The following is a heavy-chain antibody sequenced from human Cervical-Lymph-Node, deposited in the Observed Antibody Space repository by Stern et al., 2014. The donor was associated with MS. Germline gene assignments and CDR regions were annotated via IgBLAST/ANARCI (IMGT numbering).Heavy chain of an antibody. Sequence: QVQLQESGPGLVKPLGTLSLTCAVSGSSITNNNWWRWVRQPPGKGLEWIGVISHDGTTNYKPSLKGRINMSEDKANSRVSLTLRTVTAADTAMYFCARRYPDFWSGLQYYFHSWGRGTLVIVSP. CDR2: ISHDGTT. CDR1: GSSITNNNW. J-gene: IGHJ4*02. V-gene: IGHV4-4*01. D-gene: IGHD3-3*01. CDR3: ARRYPDFWSGLQYYFHS.